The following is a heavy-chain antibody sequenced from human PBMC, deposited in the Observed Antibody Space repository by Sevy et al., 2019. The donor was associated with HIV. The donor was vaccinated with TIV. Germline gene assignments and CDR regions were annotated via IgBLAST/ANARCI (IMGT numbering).Heavy chain of an antibody. V-gene: IGHV3-33*01. Sequence: GGSLRLSCAASGFTPSTYGMHWVRQAPGKGLEWVAVIGYGGSNKYYADSVRGRFTISRDNSKNTLFLQMDSLRGEDTAVYYCARDPRMYGDYLLAYFDYWGQGTLVTVSS. CDR3: ARDPRMYGDYLLAYFDY. D-gene: IGHD2-8*01. CDR2: IGYGGSNK. CDR1: GFTPSTYG. J-gene: IGHJ4*02.